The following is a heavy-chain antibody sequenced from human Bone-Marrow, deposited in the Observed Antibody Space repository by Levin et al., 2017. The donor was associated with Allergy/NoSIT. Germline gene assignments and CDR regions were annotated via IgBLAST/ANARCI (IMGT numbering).Heavy chain of an antibody. CDR2: INAGNGNT. CDR3: ARLGAWDVPVAGQSRGFDS. CDR1: GYTFSAYA. J-gene: IGHJ4*02. D-gene: IGHD6-19*01. V-gene: IGHV1-3*01. Sequence: GASVKVSCKASGYTFSAYAIHWVRQAPGQRLEWMAWINAGNGNTKYSQKFQGRITITRDISATTAYMDLNSLTSDDTAVYYCARLGAWDVPVAGQSRGFDSWGQGTLVIVSS.